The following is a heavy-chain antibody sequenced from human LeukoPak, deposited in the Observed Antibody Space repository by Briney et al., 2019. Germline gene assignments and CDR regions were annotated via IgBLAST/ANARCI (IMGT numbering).Heavy chain of an antibody. CDR2: ISAYNGNT. V-gene: IGHV1-18*04. Sequence: ASVKVSCKASGYTFTSYGISWVRQAPGQGLEWMGWISAYNGNTNYAQKLQGRVTMTTDTSTSTAYMELRSLRSDDTAVYYCARDPRIVVVPAATEGLDAFDIWGQGTTVTVSS. D-gene: IGHD2-2*01. J-gene: IGHJ3*02. CDR1: GYTFTSYG. CDR3: ARDPRIVVVPAATEGLDAFDI.